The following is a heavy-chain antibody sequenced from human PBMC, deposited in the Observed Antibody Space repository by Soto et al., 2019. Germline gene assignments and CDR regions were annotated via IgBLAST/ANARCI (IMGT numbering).Heavy chain of an antibody. CDR3: ARGDSTDCSNGVCSFFYNHDMDV. J-gene: IGHJ6*02. V-gene: IGHV1-2*04. CDR2: INPKSGGT. D-gene: IGHD2-8*01. Sequence: GASGKVSCKASGYSFTDYHIHWVRQAPGQGLEWLGRINPKSGGTSTAQKFQGWVTMTTDTSISTASMELTRLTSDDTAIYYCARGDSTDCSNGVCSFFYNHDMDVWG. CDR1: GYSFTDYH.